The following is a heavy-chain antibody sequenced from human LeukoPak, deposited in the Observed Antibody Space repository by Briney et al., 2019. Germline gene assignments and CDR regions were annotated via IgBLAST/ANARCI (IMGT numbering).Heavy chain of an antibody. CDR1: GFTFSSYW. D-gene: IGHD2/OR15-2a*01. Sequence: GGSLRLSCAASGFTFSSYWMAWVRQAPGKGLEWVAVIKPDGSQKDYVDSLKGRFTISRDNAKSSLFLQMSSLRAEDTAIYYCARSNRDAFDMWGQGTVVTVSS. V-gene: IGHV3-7*02. J-gene: IGHJ3*02. CDR3: ARSNRDAFDM. CDR2: IKPDGSQK.